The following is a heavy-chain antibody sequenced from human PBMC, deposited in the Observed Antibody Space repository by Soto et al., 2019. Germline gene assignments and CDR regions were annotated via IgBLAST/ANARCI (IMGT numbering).Heavy chain of an antibody. CDR1: GGSISSYY. CDR2: IYYSGST. Sequence: SETLSLTCTVSGGSISSYYWSWIRQPPGKGLEWIGYIYYSGSTNYNPSLKSRVTISVDTSKNQFSLKLSSVTAADTAVYYCARTPGSLLPPSYYYYMDVWGKGTTVTVSS. V-gene: IGHV4-59*01. CDR3: ARTPGSLLPPSYYYYMDV. D-gene: IGHD3-10*01. J-gene: IGHJ6*03.